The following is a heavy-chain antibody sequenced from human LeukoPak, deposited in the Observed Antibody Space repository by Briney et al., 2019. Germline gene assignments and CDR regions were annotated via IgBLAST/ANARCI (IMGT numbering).Heavy chain of an antibody. V-gene: IGHV4-4*07. Sequence: SETLSLTCTVSGGSISSYYWSWIRQPAGKGLEWIGRIYTSGSTNYNPSLKSRVTMSVDTSKNQFSLKLSSVTAADTAVYSCARVESSIAARYYYMDVWGKGTTVTVSS. CDR1: GGSISSYY. CDR3: ARVESSIAARYYYMDV. J-gene: IGHJ6*03. CDR2: IYTSGST. D-gene: IGHD6-6*01.